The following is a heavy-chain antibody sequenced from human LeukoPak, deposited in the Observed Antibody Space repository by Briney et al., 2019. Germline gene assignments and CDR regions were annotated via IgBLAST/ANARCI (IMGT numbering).Heavy chain of an antibody. J-gene: IGHJ3*02. CDR3: ASFARFVAFDI. CDR1: GGSVSSGSYY. CDR2: IYYSGST. Sequence: PSETLSLTCTVSGGSVSSGSYYWSWIRQPPGKGLEWIGYIYYSGSTNYNPSLKSRVTISVDTSKNQFSLKLSSVTAADTAVYYCASFARFVAFDIWGQGTMVTASS. V-gene: IGHV4-61*01.